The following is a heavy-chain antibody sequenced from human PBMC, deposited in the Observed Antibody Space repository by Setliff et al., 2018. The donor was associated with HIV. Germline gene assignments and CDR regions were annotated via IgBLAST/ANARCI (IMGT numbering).Heavy chain of an antibody. J-gene: IGHJ4*02. CDR3: ARSPAAEGF. CDR1: GGSISSGIQY. D-gene: IGHD6-13*01. V-gene: IGHV4-39*01. Sequence: SETLSLTCNVSGGSISSGIQYWGWVRQSPGKGLEWIGTISYSGNAYYNPSLKSRVTISVDASNNQFSLKLSSVTATDTAVYYCARSPAAEGFWGQGTLVTVSS. CDR2: ISYSGNA.